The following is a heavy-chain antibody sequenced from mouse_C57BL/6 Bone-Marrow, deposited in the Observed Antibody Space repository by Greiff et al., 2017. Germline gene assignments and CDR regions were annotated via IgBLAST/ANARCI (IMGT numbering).Heavy chain of an antibody. CDR2: IDPENGDT. CDR3: TTFYDTEYFDV. CDR1: GFNIKDDY. V-gene: IGHV14-4*01. Sequence: EVQLQQSGAELVRPGASVKLSCTASGFNIKDDYMHWVKQRPEQGLEWIGWIDPENGDTEYASKFQGKATITADTSSNTAYLQLSSLTSEDTAVYYCTTFYDTEYFDVWGTGTTVTVSS. J-gene: IGHJ1*03. D-gene: IGHD1-1*01.